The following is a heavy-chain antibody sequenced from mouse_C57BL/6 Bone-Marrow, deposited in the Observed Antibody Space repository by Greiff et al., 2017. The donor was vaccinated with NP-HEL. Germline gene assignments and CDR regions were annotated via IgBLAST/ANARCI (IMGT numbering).Heavy chain of an antibody. D-gene: IGHD2-5*01. CDR1: GYTFTDYY. V-gene: IGHV1-19*01. J-gene: IGHJ1*03. Sequence: VQLQQSGPVLVKPGASVKMSCKASGYTFTDYYMNWVKQSHGKSLEWIGVINPYNGGTSYNQKFKGKATLTVDKSSSTAYMALNSLTSEDSAVYYCARWIYSNYDWYFDVWGTGTTVTVSS. CDR3: ARWIYSNYDWYFDV. CDR2: INPYNGGT.